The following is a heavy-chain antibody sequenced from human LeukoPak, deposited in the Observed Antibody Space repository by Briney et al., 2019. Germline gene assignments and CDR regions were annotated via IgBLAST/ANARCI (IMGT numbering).Heavy chain of an antibody. CDR2: VYYIGTT. D-gene: IGHD3-10*01. CDR3: ARLSDRDPQHWFDP. J-gene: IGHJ5*02. CDR1: GASISNNKYF. Sequence: PSETLSLTCAVSGASISNNKYFWAWIRQPPGKGLEWIGTVYYIGTTFYNPSLKSRLTLSVDTSKNQFSLKLGSVTAADMSVYYCARLSDRDPQHWFDPWGQGILVTVSS. V-gene: IGHV4-39*01.